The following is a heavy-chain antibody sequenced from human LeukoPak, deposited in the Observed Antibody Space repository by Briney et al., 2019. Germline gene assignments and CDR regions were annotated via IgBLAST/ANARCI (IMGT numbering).Heavy chain of an antibody. CDR2: ISGSGHST. D-gene: IGHD6-6*01. J-gene: IGHJ6*03. CDR3: AREGYSSSSLYYYYYMDV. Sequence: PGGSLRLSCAASGFTFTGYAMSWVRQAPGKGLEWVSAISGSGHSTDYADSVKGRFTISRDNAKNTLYLQMNSLRGEDTAVYHCAREGYSSSSLYYYYYMDVWGKGTTVTVSS. V-gene: IGHV3-23*01. CDR1: GFTFTGYA.